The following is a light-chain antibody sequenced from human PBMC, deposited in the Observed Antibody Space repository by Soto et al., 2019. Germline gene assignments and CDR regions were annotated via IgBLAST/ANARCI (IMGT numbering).Light chain of an antibody. CDR3: QQGHNWPLT. Sequence: EIVMTQSPATLSVSPGERATLSCRASQSISTELAWYQQKPGQPPRLLIYSASTRPTVVPARFTGSGSGSEFTLTISGLQAEDFAVYYCQQGHNWPLTFCQGTRLEI. CDR1: QSISTE. CDR2: SAS. V-gene: IGKV3-15*01. J-gene: IGKJ2*01.